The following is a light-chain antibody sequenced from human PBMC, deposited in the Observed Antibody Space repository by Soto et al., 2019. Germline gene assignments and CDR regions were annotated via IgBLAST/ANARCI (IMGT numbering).Light chain of an antibody. CDR3: QHYNNWPLT. CDR1: QSISNK. J-gene: IGKJ4*01. V-gene: IGKV3-15*01. Sequence: EIVTTQSPATLSVSPGERATLSCRASQSISNKLGWYQQKPGQAPRLLIYGASTRATGIPGRFSGSGSGTEFTLTISTVQSEDLAVYYCQHYNNWPLTFGRGTKVDIK. CDR2: GAS.